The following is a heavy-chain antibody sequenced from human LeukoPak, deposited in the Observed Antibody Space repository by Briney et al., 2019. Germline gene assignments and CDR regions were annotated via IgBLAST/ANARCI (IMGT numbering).Heavy chain of an antibody. V-gene: IGHV4-59*08. J-gene: IGHJ4*02. Sequence: SETLSLICTVSGGSISSYYWRWIRQPPGKGLEWIGYIYYSGSTNYNPSLKSRVTISVDTSKNQFSLKLSSVTAADTAVYYCARTPDYWGQGTLVTVSS. CDR1: GGSISSYY. CDR2: IYYSGST. CDR3: ARTPDY.